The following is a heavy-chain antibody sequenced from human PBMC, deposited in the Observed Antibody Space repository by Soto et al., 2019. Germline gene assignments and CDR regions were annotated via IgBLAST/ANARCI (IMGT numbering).Heavy chain of an antibody. CDR2: IIPIFGTA. D-gene: IGHD1-20*01. V-gene: IGHV1-69*05. CDR1: GGTFSSYA. CDR3: ARCEPEYNWNSQGAFDI. Sequence: GASVKVSCKASGGTFSSYAISWVRQAPGQGLEWMGGIIPIFGTANYAQKFQGRVTMTTDTSTSTAYMELRSLRSDDTAVYYCARCEPEYNWNSQGAFDIWGQGTMVTVSS. J-gene: IGHJ3*02.